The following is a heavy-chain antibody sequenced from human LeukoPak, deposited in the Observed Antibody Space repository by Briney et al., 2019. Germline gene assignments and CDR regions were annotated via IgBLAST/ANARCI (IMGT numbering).Heavy chain of an antibody. CDR1: AFILRGHW. Sequence: PGRSLRLSCGGSAFILRGHWMNWGRQTPGKGPEWVASLKEDGSERQYVDSVKGRFSNSRGNTKGSLFLQLNSLRAEDTAVYYCAKDCRGYSSGWFRFDFWGQGTLVTVSS. D-gene: IGHD6-19*01. CDR2: LKEDGSER. V-gene: IGHV3-7*03. CDR3: AKDCRGYSSGWFRFDF. J-gene: IGHJ4*02.